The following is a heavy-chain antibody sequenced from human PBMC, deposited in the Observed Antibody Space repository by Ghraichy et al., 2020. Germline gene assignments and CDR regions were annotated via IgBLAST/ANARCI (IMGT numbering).Heavy chain of an antibody. V-gene: IGHV4-31*03. CDR2: IYYSGST. J-gene: IGHJ4*02. CDR3: ASDNLNTFVY. D-gene: IGHD2-2*02. CDR1: GDSISSGGHY. Sequence: SETLSLTCTVSGDSISSGGHYWTWIRQHPGKGLEWIGYIYYSGSTYYNPSLKSRVIISVDTSKNQFSLKLSSVTVVDTAVYYCASDNLNTFVYWGQGTLVTVSS.